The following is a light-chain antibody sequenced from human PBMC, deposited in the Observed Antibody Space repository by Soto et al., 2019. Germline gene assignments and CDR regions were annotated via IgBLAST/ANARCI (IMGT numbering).Light chain of an antibody. J-gene: IGLJ1*01. Sequence: QSVLTQPRSVSGSPGQSVTISCTGTSSDVGGYNYVSWYQQHPGKAPKLMIYDVSKRPSGVPDRFSGSKSGNTASLTISGLQDEDEADYYCCSYAGSYTSNYVFGTGTKLTVL. CDR3: CSYAGSYTSNYV. CDR2: DVS. V-gene: IGLV2-11*01. CDR1: SSDVGGYNY.